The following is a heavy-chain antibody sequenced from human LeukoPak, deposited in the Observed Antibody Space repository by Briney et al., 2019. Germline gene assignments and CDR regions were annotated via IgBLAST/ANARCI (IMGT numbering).Heavy chain of an antibody. Sequence: GGSLRLSCAASGFTFSSHSMNWVRQAPGKGLEWVASINHNGNVNYYVDSVKGRFTISRDNAKNSLYLQMSNLRAEDTAVYFCARGGGLDVWGQGATVTVSS. D-gene: IGHD3-16*01. CDR3: ARGGGLDV. CDR2: INHNGNVN. V-gene: IGHV3-7*03. J-gene: IGHJ6*02. CDR1: GFTFSSHS.